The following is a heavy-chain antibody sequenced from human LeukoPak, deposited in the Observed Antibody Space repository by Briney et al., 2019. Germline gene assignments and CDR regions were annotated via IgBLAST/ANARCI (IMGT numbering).Heavy chain of an antibody. D-gene: IGHD3-16*02. V-gene: IGHV1-2*02. CDR1: GYTFTGYY. CDR2: INPNSGGT. Sequence: RASVKVSCKASGYTFTGYYMHWVRQAPGQGLEWMGWINPNSGGTNYAQKFQGRVTMTRDTSISTAYMELSRLRSDDTAVYYCASMSPLPEPNRYYYYGMDVWGQGTTVTVSS. J-gene: IGHJ6*02. CDR3: ASMSPLPEPNRYYYYGMDV.